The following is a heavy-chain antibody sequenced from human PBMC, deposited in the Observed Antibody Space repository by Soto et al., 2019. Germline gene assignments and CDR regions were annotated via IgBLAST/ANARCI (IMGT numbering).Heavy chain of an antibody. J-gene: IGHJ6*02. D-gene: IGHD3-3*01. V-gene: IGHV1-69*06. CDR3: ARHSTSGYYTGYYYYGMDV. Sequence: GASVKVSCKASGGTFSSYAISWVRQAPGQGLEWMGGIIPIFGTANYAQKFQGRVTITADKSTSTAYMELSSLRSEDTAVYYCARHSTSGYYTGYYYYGMDVWGQGTTVTVSS. CDR2: IIPIFGTA. CDR1: GGTFSSYA.